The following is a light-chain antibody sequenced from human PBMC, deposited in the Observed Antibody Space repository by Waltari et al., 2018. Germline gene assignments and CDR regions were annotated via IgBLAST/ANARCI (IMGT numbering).Light chain of an antibody. V-gene: IGKV4-1*01. CDR1: QSVLYSSNNENY. J-gene: IGKJ4*01. Sequence: DIAMTQSPDSLAVYLGERATINCMSSQSVLYSSNNENYLAWYQQKPGQPPKLLIYWASTRECGVPDRFSGSGSGTDFTLTISSLQAEDVAVYYCQQDYTSPRTFGRGTKVEIK. CDR2: WAS. CDR3: QQDYTSPRT.